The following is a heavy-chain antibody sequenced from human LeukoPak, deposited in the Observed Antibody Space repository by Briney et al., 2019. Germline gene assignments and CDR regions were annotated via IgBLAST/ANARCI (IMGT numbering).Heavy chain of an antibody. V-gene: IGHV1-24*01. CDR2: FDPEDGET. CDR3: ATARSGSYYGFFFDY. CDR1: GYTLTELS. D-gene: IGHD1-26*01. J-gene: IGHJ4*02. Sequence: GASVEVSCKVSGYTLTELSMHWVRQAPGKGLEWMGGFDPEDGETVYAQKFQGRVTMTEDTSTDTAYMELSSLRSEDTAVYYCATARSGSYYGFFFDYWGQGTLVTVSS.